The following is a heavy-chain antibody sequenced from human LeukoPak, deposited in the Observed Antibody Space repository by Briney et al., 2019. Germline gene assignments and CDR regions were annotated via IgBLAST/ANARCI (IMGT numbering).Heavy chain of an antibody. V-gene: IGHV4-31*03. CDR2: IYYSGST. Sequence: SETLSLTCTVSGGSISSGGYYWSWTRQHPGKGLEWIGYIYYSGSTYYNPSLKSRVTISVDTSKNQFSLKLSSVTAADTAVYYCARRCSSTSCYTGFDYWGQGTLVTVSS. D-gene: IGHD2-2*02. CDR3: ARRCSSTSCYTGFDY. CDR1: GGSISSGGYY. J-gene: IGHJ4*02.